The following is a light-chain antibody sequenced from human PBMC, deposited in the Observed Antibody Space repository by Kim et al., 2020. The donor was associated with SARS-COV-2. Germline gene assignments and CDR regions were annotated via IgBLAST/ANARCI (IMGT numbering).Light chain of an antibody. Sequence: VSPGERVTLSCRASQSVYGNLAWYQQKPGQAPTLLIYGTSIRATAFPARFSGSGSGADYTLTISSLQSEDFAIYFCQQYDRWPLTFGGGTKVDIK. CDR2: GTS. CDR3: QQYDRWPLT. V-gene: IGKV3-15*01. J-gene: IGKJ4*01. CDR1: QSVYGN.